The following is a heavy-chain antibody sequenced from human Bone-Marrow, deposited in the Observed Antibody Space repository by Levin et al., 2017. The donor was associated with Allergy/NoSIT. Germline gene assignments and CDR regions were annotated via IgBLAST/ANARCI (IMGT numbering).Heavy chain of an antibody. Sequence: SLKISCAASGFIFDDYAMYWVRQVPGKGLEWVSGISWNSASIGYADSVKGRFTISRDNAKDSLYLQMNNLRREDTAVYYCARESLLLPQTLYFYGMDVWGQGITVTVSS. J-gene: IGHJ6*02. V-gene: IGHV3-9*01. CDR3: ARESLLLPQTLYFYGMDV. D-gene: IGHD3-22*01. CDR1: GFIFDDYA. CDR2: ISWNSASI.